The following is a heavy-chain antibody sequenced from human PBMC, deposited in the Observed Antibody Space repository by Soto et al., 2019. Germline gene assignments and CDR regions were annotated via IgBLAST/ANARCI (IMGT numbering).Heavy chain of an antibody. V-gene: IGHV5-51*01. Sequence: PGESLKISCQGSGDTFSSYWIGWVRQMPGKGLEWMGIMLLGGSDTRYSPSFQGRVNISADKSIRTAYLQWNSLEASDTAMYYCARIRKNCGGDCYALEYWGPGPLVTVSS. J-gene: IGHJ4*02. CDR1: GDTFSSYW. D-gene: IGHD2-21*02. CDR3: ARIRKNCGGDCYALEY. CDR2: MLLGGSDT.